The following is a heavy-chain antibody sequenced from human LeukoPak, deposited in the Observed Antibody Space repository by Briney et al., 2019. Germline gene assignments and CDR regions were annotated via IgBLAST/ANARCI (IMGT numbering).Heavy chain of an antibody. Sequence: PGGSLRLSCAASGFTFSSYEMNWVRQAPGKGLEWVSYISSSGSTIYYADSVKGRFTISRDNAKNSLYLQMNSLRAEDTAVYYCARGDHVTTNHYYYGMDVWGQGTTVTVSS. V-gene: IGHV3-48*03. CDR3: ARGDHVTTNHYYYGMDV. CDR1: GFTFSSYE. J-gene: IGHJ6*02. CDR2: ISSSGSTI. D-gene: IGHD4-17*01.